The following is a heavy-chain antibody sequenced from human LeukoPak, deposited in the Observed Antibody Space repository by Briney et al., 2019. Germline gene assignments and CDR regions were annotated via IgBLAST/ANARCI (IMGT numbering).Heavy chain of an antibody. D-gene: IGHD6-13*01. CDR3: AREGGIAAASNALDY. V-gene: IGHV4-30-4*01. J-gene: IGHJ4*02. Sequence: SETLSLTCTVSGGSISSGDYYWSWIRQPPGKGLEWIGYIYYSGSTYYNPSLKSRVTISVDTSKNQFSLKLSSVTAADTAVYYCAREGGIAAASNALDYWGQGTLVTVSS. CDR2: IYYSGST. CDR1: GGSISSGDYY.